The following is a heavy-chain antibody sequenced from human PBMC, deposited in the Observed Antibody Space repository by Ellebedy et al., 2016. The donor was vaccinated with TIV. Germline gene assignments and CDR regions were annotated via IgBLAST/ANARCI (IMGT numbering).Heavy chain of an antibody. CDR2: IYSGGST. CDR3: ARAMITFGGGANSRYYFDY. Sequence: GESLKISCAASGFTVSSNYMSWVRQAPGKGLEWVSVIYSGGSTYYADSVKGRFTISRDNSKNTLYLQMNSLRAEDTAVYYCARAMITFGGGANSRYYFDYWGQGTLVTVSS. V-gene: IGHV3-66*01. J-gene: IGHJ4*02. CDR1: GFTVSSNY. D-gene: IGHD3-16*01.